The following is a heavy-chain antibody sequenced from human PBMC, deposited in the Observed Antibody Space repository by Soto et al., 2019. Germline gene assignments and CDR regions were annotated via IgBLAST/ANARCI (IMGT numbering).Heavy chain of an antibody. CDR3: ALRVVVAVYSWFDP. D-gene: IGHD2-15*01. V-gene: IGHV3-23*01. J-gene: IGHJ5*02. Sequence: GGSLRLSCAASGFTFSSYAMSWVRQAPGKGLEWVSAISGSGGSTYYADSVKGRFTISRDNSKNTLYLQMNSLRAEDTAVYYCALRVVVAVYSWFDPWGQGTLVTVSS. CDR1: GFTFSSYA. CDR2: ISGSGGST.